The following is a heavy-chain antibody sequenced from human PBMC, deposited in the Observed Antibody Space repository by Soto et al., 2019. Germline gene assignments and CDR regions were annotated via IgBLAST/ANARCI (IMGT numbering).Heavy chain of an antibody. D-gene: IGHD1-1*01. CDR3: ARDLGTGTDY. Sequence: QVQLQESGPGLVKPSGTLSLSCAVSGDSITSSNWWSWVRQAPGKVLEWIGEIYHSGATTYNPSLKSRATISVDPSNNHCSLKLTSVTAADTAVYFCARDLGTGTDYWGRGTLVTVAS. V-gene: IGHV4-4*02. CDR2: IYHSGAT. CDR1: GDSITSSNW. J-gene: IGHJ4*02.